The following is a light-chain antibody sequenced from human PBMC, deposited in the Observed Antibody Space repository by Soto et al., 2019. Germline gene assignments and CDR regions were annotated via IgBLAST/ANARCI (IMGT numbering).Light chain of an antibody. Sequence: DIQMTQSPSSLSASVGDRVTITCRASQGISNYLAWYQQKPGKVPKLLIYAASTVQSGDPSRFSGSGSGTDFNLSISSLQPEDVATYYCQKYNSAQGTFGQGTKVEIK. V-gene: IGKV1-27*01. CDR2: AAS. CDR1: QGISNY. J-gene: IGKJ1*01. CDR3: QKYNSAQGT.